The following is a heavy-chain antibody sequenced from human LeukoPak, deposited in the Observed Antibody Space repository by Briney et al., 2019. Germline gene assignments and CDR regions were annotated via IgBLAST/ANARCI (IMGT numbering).Heavy chain of an antibody. CDR2: ISSSGSTI. J-gene: IGHJ4*02. CDR3: ARSGIAARLPFDY. Sequence: PGGSLRLSCAASGLTFSDYYMSWIRQAPGKGLEWVSYISSSGSTIYYADSVKGRFTISRDNAKNSLYLQMNSLRAEDTAVYYCARSGIAARLPFDYWGQGTLVTVSS. D-gene: IGHD6-6*01. CDR1: GLTFSDYY. V-gene: IGHV3-11*01.